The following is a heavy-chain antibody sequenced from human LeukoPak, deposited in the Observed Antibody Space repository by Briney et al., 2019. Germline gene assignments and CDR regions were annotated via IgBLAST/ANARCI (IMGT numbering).Heavy chain of an antibody. V-gene: IGHV5-51*01. J-gene: IGHJ1*01. Sequence: GESLKISCKGSGYSFTSYWIGWVRQMPGKGLEWMGMIYPGDSDTRYSPSLQGQVTISADKSINTAYLQWSSLKASDTAMYYCARSSQYYDRSGYRFQYWGQGTLVTVSS. CDR2: IYPGDSDT. CDR3: ARSSQYYDRSGYRFQY. CDR1: GYSFTSYW. D-gene: IGHD3-22*01.